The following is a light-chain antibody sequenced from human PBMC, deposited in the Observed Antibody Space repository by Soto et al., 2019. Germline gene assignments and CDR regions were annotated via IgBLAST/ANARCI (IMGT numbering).Light chain of an antibody. V-gene: IGKV2-28*01. CDR2: LGS. CDR1: QSLLHSNGYNY. Sequence: DIVMTQSPLSLPVTPGEPASISCRSSQSLLHSNGYNYLDWYLQKPGQSPQLLIYLGSNRASGGPGKFSWSGSGTDFTLKISRVEAEDVGVYYCMQALQTPVTFGQGTKVEIK. CDR3: MQALQTPVT. J-gene: IGKJ1*01.